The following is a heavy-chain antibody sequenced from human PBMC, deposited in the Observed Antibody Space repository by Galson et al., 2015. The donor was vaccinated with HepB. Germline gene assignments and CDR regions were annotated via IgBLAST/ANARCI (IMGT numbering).Heavy chain of an antibody. CDR2: IIPIFGTV. D-gene: IGHD3-22*01. CDR3: ARGPNYDSSGYYPHYYYYYMDV. V-gene: IGHV1-69*13. CDR1: GGTFSSYA. J-gene: IGHJ6*03. Sequence: SVKVSCKASGGTFSSYAISWVRQAPGQGLEWMGGIIPIFGTVNYAQKFQGRVTITADESTSTAYMELSGLRSEDTAVYYCARGPNYDSSGYYPHYYYYYMDVWGKGTTVTVSS.